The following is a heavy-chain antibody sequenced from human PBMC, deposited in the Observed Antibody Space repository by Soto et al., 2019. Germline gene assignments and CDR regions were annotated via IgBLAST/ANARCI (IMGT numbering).Heavy chain of an antibody. CDR3: ARLKDYYYYMDV. Sequence: PSETLSLTCTVSGGSISSYYWSWIRQPPGKGLEWIGYIYYSGSTNYNPSLKSRVTISVVTSKNQFSLKLSSVTAADTAVYYCARLKDYYYYMDVWGKGTTVTVSS. CDR2: IYYSGST. J-gene: IGHJ6*03. V-gene: IGHV4-59*08. CDR1: GGSISSYY.